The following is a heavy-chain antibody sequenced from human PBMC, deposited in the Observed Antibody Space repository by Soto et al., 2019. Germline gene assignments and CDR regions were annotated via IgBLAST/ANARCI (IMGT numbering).Heavy chain of an antibody. CDR2: IIPINGMA. J-gene: IGHJ1*01. CDR3: ATTTVAAPAQKYFQH. D-gene: IGHD4-17*01. Sequence: QVQLVQSGAEVKKPGSSVKVSCKASGGTFSSYTLSWLRQAPGQGLEWMGRIIPINGMANYAQNFQGRVTIIADTSTSTAYMELSSLRSEDTAVYYCATTTVAAPAQKYFQHWGQGTLVTVSS. CDR1: GGTFSSYT. V-gene: IGHV1-69*02.